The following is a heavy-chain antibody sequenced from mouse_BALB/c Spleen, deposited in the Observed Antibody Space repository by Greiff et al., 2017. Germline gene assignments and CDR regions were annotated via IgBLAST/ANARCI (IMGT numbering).Heavy chain of an antibody. CDR2: IRSKSNNYAT. CDR1: GFTFNTYA. D-gene: IGHD1-1*01. CDR3: VRLGGDGIAYAY. V-gene: IGHV10-1*02. J-gene: IGHJ3*01. Sequence: EVQLVESGGGLVQPKGSLKLSCAASGFTFNTYAMNWVRQAPGKGLEWVARIRSKSNNYATYYADSVKDRFTISRDDSQSMLYLQMNNLKTEDTAMYYCVRLGGDGIAYAYWGQETLVTVSA.